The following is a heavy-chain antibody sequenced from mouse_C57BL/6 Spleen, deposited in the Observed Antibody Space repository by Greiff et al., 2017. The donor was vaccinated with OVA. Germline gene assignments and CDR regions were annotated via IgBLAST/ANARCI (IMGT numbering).Heavy chain of an antibody. V-gene: IGHV5-6*01. D-gene: IGHD2-12*01. CDR1: GFTFSSYG. Sequence: EVKVVESGGDLVKPGGSLTLSCAASGFTFSSYGMSWVRQTPAKRLEWVATISSGGSYNYYPDSVKGRFTISRDNAKNTLYLQMSSRKSEDTAMDYCARHNYYSIRFDYWGQGTTLTVSS. J-gene: IGHJ2*01. CDR2: ISSGGSYN. CDR3: ARHNYYSIRFDY.